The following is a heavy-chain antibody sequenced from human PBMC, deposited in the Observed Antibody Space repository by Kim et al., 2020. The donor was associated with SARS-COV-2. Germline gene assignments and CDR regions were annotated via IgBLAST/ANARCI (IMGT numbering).Heavy chain of an antibody. D-gene: IGHD6-13*01. V-gene: IGHV7-4-1*02. CDR3: ARDLGSSSWYFSWAPPQNMYYYYYGMDV. CDR1: GYTFTSYA. CDR2: INTNTGNP. J-gene: IGHJ6*02. Sequence: ASVKVSCKASGYTFTSYAMNWVRQAPGQGLEWMGWINTNTGNPTYAQGFTGRFVFSLDTSVSTAYLQISSLKAEDTAVYYCARDLGSSSWYFSWAPPQNMYYYYYGMDVWGQGTTVTVSS.